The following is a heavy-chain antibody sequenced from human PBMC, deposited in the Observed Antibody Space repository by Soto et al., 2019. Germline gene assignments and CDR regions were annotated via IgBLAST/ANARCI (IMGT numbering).Heavy chain of an antibody. J-gene: IGHJ4*02. CDR1: GGSISSGGYS. V-gene: IGHV4-30-2*01. CDR2: IYHSGST. D-gene: IGHD3-10*01. Sequence: LSLTCAVSGGSISSGGYSWSWIRQPPGKGLEWIGYIYHSGSTYYNPSLKSRVTISVDRSKNQFSLKLSSVTAADTAVYYCARARGSGSSVFDSWGQGTQVTVSS. CDR3: ARARGSGSSVFDS.